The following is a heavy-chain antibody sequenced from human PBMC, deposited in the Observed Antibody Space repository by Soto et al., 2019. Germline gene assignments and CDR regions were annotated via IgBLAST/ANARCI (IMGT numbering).Heavy chain of an antibody. CDR2: IYYSGST. V-gene: IGHV4-61*01. J-gene: IGHJ4*02. CDR3: ARAAMDYDILTGYFDY. CDR1: GGSVSSGSYY. D-gene: IGHD3-9*01. Sequence: SETLSLTCTVSGGSVSSGSYYWSWIRQPPGKGLEWIGYIYYSGSTNYNPSLKSRVTISVDTSKNQFSLKLSSVTAADTAVYYCARAAMDYDILTGYFDYWGQGTLVTVSS.